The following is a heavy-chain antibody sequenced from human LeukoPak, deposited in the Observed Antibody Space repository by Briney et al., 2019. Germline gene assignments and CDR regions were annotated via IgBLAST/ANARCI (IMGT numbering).Heavy chain of an antibody. Sequence: PGGSLRLSCAASGFTFSSYAMSWVRQAPGKGQEWVSAISGSGGSTYYADSVKGRFTISRDNSKNTLYLQMNSLRAEDTAVYYCAKDSSGWYYFDYWGQGTLVTVSS. V-gene: IGHV3-23*01. CDR1: GFTFSSYA. CDR3: AKDSSGWYYFDY. J-gene: IGHJ4*02. CDR2: ISGSGGST. D-gene: IGHD6-19*01.